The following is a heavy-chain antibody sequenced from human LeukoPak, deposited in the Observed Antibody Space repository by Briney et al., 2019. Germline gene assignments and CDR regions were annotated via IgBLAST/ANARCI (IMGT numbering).Heavy chain of an antibody. D-gene: IGHD3-10*01. Sequence: PSETLSLTCTVSGGSISDYYWSWIRQPPGKGLEWVGCIYYSGSTNYNPSLKSRVTISVDTSENQFSLKLSSVTAAGTAVYYCRGFGVMGASRDYWGQGTLVTVSS. CDR3: RGFGVMGASRDY. V-gene: IGHV4-59*01. J-gene: IGHJ4*02. CDR2: IYYSGST. CDR1: GGSISDYY.